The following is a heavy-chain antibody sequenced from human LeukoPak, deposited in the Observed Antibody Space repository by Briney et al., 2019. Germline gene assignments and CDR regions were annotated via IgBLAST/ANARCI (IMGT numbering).Heavy chain of an antibody. V-gene: IGHV4-4*07. D-gene: IGHD3/OR15-3a*01. CDR3: ARDGGFLDAFGFGDI. Sequence: SETLSLTRTVSGVSITSHYWSSIRQPAGKGLGWIGRIYSTGSSAYNPSLTSRVTMSVDTSNNQFSLKLSSLTAADTAVYYCARDGGFLDAFGFGDIWGQGTLVTVSS. CDR2: IYSTGSS. J-gene: IGHJ3*02. CDR1: GVSITSHY.